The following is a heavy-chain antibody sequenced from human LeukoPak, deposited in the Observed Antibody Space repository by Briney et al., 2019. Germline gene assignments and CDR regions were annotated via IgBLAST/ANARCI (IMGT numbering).Heavy chain of an antibody. Sequence: PSETLSLTCAVYGGSFSGYYWSWIRHPPGKVLEWIGEINHSGSTNYNPSPKSRVTISVDTSTNQFYLRLKYVTAADTAVYYCARDVPRGTGYMDVWGKGTTVTVSS. CDR1: GGSFSGYY. V-gene: IGHV4-34*01. CDR3: ARDVPRGTGYMDV. D-gene: IGHD3-10*01. CDR2: INHSGST. J-gene: IGHJ6*03.